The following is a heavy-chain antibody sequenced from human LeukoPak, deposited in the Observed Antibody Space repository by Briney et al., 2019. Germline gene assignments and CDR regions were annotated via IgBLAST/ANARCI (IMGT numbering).Heavy chain of an antibody. CDR1: GFSFSSYS. V-gene: IGHV3-48*04. J-gene: IGHJ6*02. Sequence: GSLRLSCAASGFSFSSYSMDWVRQAPGKGLEWVSYISHTGSTMSYADSVKGRFTISRDNARNSLYLQMNSLRAEDTAVYYCAIPPLSGTGSSRPLAGMDVWGQGTTVTVSS. D-gene: IGHD3-10*01. CDR2: ISHTGSTM. CDR3: AIPPLSGTGSSRPLAGMDV.